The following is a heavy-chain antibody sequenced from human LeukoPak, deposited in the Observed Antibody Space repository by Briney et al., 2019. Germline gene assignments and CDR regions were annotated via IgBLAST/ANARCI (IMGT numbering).Heavy chain of an antibody. CDR3: ATIKRGSIYGYFDF. CDR1: GFSISSGNY. Sequence: SETLSLTCTVSGFSISSGNYWGWIRQPPGKGLEWIGYVFDSERTKDNPSLKSRATLSADTSKNQFSLRLTSVTAADSAVYYCATIKRGSIYGYFDFWGQGVLVTVSS. D-gene: IGHD5-18*01. J-gene: IGHJ4*02. V-gene: IGHV4-61*01. CDR2: VFDSERT.